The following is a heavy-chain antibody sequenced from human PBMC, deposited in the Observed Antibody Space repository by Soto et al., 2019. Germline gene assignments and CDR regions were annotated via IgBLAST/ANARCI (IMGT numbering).Heavy chain of an antibody. Sequence: PWGSLRISCAASGFPFTIFAMSWVRQSPGKGLEWVSTISGSGGSTYYADAVKGRFTISRDNSMGTLYLQMKSLRVEDTAIYYCAKEVSLGSTVDLGYWGQGTLVTAPQ. CDR2: ISGSGGST. V-gene: IGHV3-23*01. J-gene: IGHJ4*02. CDR3: AKEVSLGSTVDLGY. CDR1: GFPFTIFA. D-gene: IGHD7-27*01.